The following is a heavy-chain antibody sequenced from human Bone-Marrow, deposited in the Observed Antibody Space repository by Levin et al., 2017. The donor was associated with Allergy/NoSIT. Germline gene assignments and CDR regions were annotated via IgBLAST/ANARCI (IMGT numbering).Heavy chain of an antibody. Sequence: PGESLKISCSTSGFTFSTYWMHWVRQAPGKGLVWVSRINSDGSSTSYAESVKGRFTISRDNAKNTLFLQMNNLRAEDAAVYYCVTNYCGSCYGWFDPWGQGTLVTVSS. J-gene: IGHJ5*02. D-gene: IGHD2-2*01. CDR1: GFTFSTYW. V-gene: IGHV3-74*01. CDR2: INSDGSST. CDR3: VTNYCGSCYGWFDP.